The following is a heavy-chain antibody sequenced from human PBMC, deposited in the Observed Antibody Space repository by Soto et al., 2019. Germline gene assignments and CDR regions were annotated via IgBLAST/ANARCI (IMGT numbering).Heavy chain of an antibody. J-gene: IGHJ4*02. V-gene: IGHV3-53*01. CDR1: GFTVSNNY. D-gene: IGHD3-10*01. CDR2: IYSGGYT. CDR3: APRGGGGGY. Sequence: EVQLVESGGGLIQPGGSLRLSCAVSGFTVSNNYMSWVRQAPGKGLEGVSVIYSGGYTAYGDSVKGRFTISRDNSKNTLYLKMNSLGPAARAVFSGAPRGGGGGYWGQGTLVTVSS.